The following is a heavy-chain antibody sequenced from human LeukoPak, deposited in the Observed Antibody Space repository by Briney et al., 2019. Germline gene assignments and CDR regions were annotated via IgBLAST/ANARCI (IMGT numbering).Heavy chain of an antibody. Sequence: PGGSLRLSCAASGFTFDDHGMSWVRQAPGKGLEWVSGINWNGGSTGYADSVKGRFTISRDNAENSLYLQMNSLRAEDTAVYYCAKDRQWLVLSYFDYWGQGTLVTVSS. D-gene: IGHD6-19*01. J-gene: IGHJ4*02. V-gene: IGHV3-20*04. CDR2: INWNGGST. CDR1: GFTFDDHG. CDR3: AKDRQWLVLSYFDY.